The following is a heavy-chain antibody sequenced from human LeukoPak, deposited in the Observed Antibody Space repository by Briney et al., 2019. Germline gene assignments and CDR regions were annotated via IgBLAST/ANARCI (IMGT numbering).Heavy chain of an antibody. Sequence: SETLSLTCTVSGGSISSSAYYWGWIRQSPGKGLEWIGDVYYGGSTFYNPSLMSRVTISADTSMNQFSLKLSSVTAADTAVYYCARHSFYYYYYIDVWGKGTTVIVSS. V-gene: IGHV4-39*01. CDR2: VYYGGST. CDR3: ARHSFYYYYYIDV. J-gene: IGHJ6*03. CDR1: GGSISSSAYY.